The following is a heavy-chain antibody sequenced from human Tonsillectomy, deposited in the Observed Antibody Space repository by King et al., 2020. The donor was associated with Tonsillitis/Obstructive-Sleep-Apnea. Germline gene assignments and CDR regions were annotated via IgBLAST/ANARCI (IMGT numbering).Heavy chain of an antibody. D-gene: IGHD2-15*01. Sequence: QLVQSGGGLVKPGGSLRLSCAASGFTFSSYSMNWGLHAPGNGLVRGSSISSSSSYIYYADSGKGRFTISRDNAKNSLYLQMNSLRAEDTAVYYCARDADIVVVVAADPYYFDYWGQGTLVTVSS. V-gene: IGHV3-21*01. J-gene: IGHJ4*02. CDR3: ARDADIVVVVAADPYYFDY. CDR2: ISSSSSYI. CDR1: GFTFSSYS.